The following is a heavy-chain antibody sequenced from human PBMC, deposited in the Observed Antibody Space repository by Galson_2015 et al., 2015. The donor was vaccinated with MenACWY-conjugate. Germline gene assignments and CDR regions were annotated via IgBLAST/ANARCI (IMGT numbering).Heavy chain of an antibody. Sequence: SLRLSCAASGFIFSSYAMSWVRQAPGKGLEWVSAMSGSGGSRNYADSVKGRFTISRDNSKNTLYLQMNSLRAEDTAVYYCAKTYCSRTNCREPSWYFDLWARGTLVTVSS. V-gene: IGHV3-23*01. CDR2: MSGSGGSR. D-gene: IGHD2-2*01. CDR1: GFIFSSYA. CDR3: AKTYCSRTNCREPSWYFDL. J-gene: IGHJ2*01.